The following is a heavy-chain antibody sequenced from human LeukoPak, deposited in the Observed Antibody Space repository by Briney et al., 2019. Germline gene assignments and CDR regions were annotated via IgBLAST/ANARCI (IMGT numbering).Heavy chain of an antibody. J-gene: IGHJ5*02. D-gene: IGHD2-2*02. CDR2: INHSGST. V-gene: IGHV4-34*01. CDR3: ARGLIVVVPAAITGWFDP. CDR1: GGSFSGYY. Sequence: SETLSLTCAAYGGSFSGYYWSWIRQPPGKGLEWIGEINHSGSTNYNPSLKSRVTISVDTSKNQFSLKLSSVTAADTAVYYCARGLIVVVPAAITGWFDPWGQGTLVTVSS.